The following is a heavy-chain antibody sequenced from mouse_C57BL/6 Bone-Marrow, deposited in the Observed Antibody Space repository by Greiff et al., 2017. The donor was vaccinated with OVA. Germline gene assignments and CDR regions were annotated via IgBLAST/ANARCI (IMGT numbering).Heavy chain of an antibody. CDR2: IYPGDGDT. J-gene: IGHJ2*01. V-gene: IGHV1-80*01. Sequence: QVQLQQSGAELVKPEASVKISCKASGYAFSSYWMNWVKQRPGKGLEWIGQIYPGDGDTNYNGKFKGKATLTADKSSSTAYMQLSSLTSEDSAVYFCARRGIYYDYDVDYWGQGTTLTVSS. CDR3: ARRGIYYDYDVDY. D-gene: IGHD2-4*01. CDR1: GYAFSSYW.